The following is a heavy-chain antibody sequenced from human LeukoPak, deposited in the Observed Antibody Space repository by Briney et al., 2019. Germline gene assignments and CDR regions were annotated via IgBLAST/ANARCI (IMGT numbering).Heavy chain of an antibody. Sequence: GGSLRLSCAVSGFTFSGHWMFWVRQAPGKGLEWVAVISYDGSNKYYADSVKGRFTISRDNSKNTLYLQMNSLRAEDTAVYYCAKEIWFLGAFDIWGQGTMVTVSS. CDR1: GFTFSGHW. D-gene: IGHD3-10*01. CDR3: AKEIWFLGAFDI. CDR2: ISYDGSNK. V-gene: IGHV3-30*18. J-gene: IGHJ3*02.